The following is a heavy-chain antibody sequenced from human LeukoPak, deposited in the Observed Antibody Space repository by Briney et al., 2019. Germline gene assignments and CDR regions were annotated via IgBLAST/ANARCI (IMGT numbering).Heavy chain of an antibody. V-gene: IGHV1-18*01. CDR1: GYTFTSYG. CDR3: ARDFSAYYDILTGTRAFDY. J-gene: IGHJ4*02. Sequence: ASVKVSCKASGYTFTSYGISWVRQAPGQGLEWMGWISAYNGNTNYAQKLQGRVTMTTDTSTSTAYMELRSLRSDDTAVYYCARDFSAYYDILTGTRAFDYWGQGTLVTVSS. CDR2: ISAYNGNT. D-gene: IGHD3-9*01.